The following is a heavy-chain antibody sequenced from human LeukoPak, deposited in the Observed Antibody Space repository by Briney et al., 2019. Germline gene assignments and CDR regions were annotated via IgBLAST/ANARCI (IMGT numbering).Heavy chain of an antibody. CDR2: ISGSGGST. CDR1: GFTFSSYS. J-gene: IGHJ4*02. Sequence: GGSLRLSCAASGFTFSSYSMNWVRQAPGKGLEWVSAISGSGGSTYYADSVKGRFTISRDNSKNTLYLQMNSLRAEDTAVYYCAKDFGGGFDYWGQGTLVTVSS. D-gene: IGHD4-23*01. CDR3: AKDFGGGFDY. V-gene: IGHV3-23*01.